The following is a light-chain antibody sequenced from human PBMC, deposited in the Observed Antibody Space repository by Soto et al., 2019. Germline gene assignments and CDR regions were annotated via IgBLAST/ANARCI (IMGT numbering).Light chain of an antibody. J-gene: IGLJ2*01. CDR3: ISYAGSNNVV. V-gene: IGLV2-8*01. Sequence: QSVLTQPPSASGSPGQSVTISCTGTSSDVGAYNFVSWYQQHPGKAPKLMIYEVNRRPSGLPDRFSGSKSGNTASLTVSGLQAEDEADYYCISYAGSNNVVFGGGTKVTVL. CDR1: SSDVGAYNF. CDR2: EVN.